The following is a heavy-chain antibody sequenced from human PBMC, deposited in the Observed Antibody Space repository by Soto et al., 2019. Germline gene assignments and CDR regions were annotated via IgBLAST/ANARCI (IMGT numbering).Heavy chain of an antibody. Sequence: QVQLVESGGGVVQPGRSLRLSCAASGFTFSSYAMHWVRQAPGKGLEWVSVISHDGSNKYYADSVKGLFTVSRDNSRNTLYLQRNSLRAEDTAVDYCGGDRGSGGSCYLDYWGQGTLVTVSS. J-gene: IGHJ4*02. CDR1: GFTFSSYA. CDR3: GGDRGSGGSCYLDY. D-gene: IGHD2-15*01. CDR2: ISHDGSNK. V-gene: IGHV3-30-3*01.